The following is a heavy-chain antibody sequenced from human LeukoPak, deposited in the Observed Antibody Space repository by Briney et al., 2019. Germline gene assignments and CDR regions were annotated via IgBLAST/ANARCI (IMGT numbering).Heavy chain of an antibody. V-gene: IGHV3-7*01. D-gene: IGHD3-10*01. CDR2: IKQDGSEK. J-gene: IGHJ6*02. CDR3: ARVPAVRGVIDYYYGMDV. Sequence: PGGSLRLSCGASGLTFSSNWMSWVRQAPGKGLEWVANIKQDGSEKYYVDSVKGRFTISRDNAKNSLYLQMNSLRVEDTAVYYWARVPAVRGVIDYYYGMDVWGQGTTVTVSS. CDR1: GLTFSSNW.